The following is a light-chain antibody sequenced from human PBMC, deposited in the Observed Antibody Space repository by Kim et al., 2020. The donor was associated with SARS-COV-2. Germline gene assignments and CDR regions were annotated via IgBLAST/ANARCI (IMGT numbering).Light chain of an antibody. CDR1: QNISTF. CDR3: QQTYTTPRT. V-gene: IGKV1-39*01. Sequence: SASVGDRVAITCRTSQNISTFLNWYQQKPGKAPNLLIYAASSLQGGVPSRFSGSGSGTDFTLTISSLQPEDFATYYCQQTYTTPRTFGQGTKLEI. CDR2: AAS. J-gene: IGKJ2*01.